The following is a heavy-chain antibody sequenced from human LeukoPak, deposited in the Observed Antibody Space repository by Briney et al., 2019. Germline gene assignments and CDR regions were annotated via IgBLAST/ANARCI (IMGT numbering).Heavy chain of an antibody. D-gene: IGHD3-10*01. CDR3: ALWVPSVMDV. J-gene: IGHJ6*02. CDR1: GFTFSSYA. V-gene: IGHV3-30-3*01. Sequence: GGSLRLSCAASGFTFSSYAMHWVRQAPGKGLEWVAVISYDGSNKYYADSVKGRFTISRDNSKNTLYLQMNSLRAEDTAVYYCALWVPSVMDVWGQGTTVTVSS. CDR2: ISYDGSNK.